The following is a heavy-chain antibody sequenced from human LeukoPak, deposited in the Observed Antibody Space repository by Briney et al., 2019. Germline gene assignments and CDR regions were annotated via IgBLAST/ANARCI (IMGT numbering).Heavy chain of an antibody. D-gene: IGHD1-7*01. V-gene: IGHV4-61*02. Sequence: SETLSLTCTVSGGSISSGNYYWSWIRQPAGKGLEWIGRIYSSGSTNYNPSLKSRVTISVDTSKNQFSLKLSSVTAADTAVYYCARDRVNWNYLSSVGYWGQGTLVTVSS. CDR3: ARDRVNWNYLSSVGY. CDR2: IYSSGST. J-gene: IGHJ4*02. CDR1: GGSISSGNYY.